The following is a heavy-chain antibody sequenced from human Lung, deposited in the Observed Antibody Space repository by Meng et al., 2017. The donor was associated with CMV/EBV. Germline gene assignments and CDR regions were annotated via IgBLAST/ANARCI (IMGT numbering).Heavy chain of an antibody. Sequence: GESLKISCAASGFTFSNAWMSWVRQAPGEGLEWVGRIKNKFDGETTDYAAPVKGRFTISRDDSKNTLYLQMNSLKTEDTAVYYCIRSGSYGYWGQGTLVTVSS. CDR1: GFTFSNAW. V-gene: IGHV3-15*01. J-gene: IGHJ4*02. CDR3: IRSGSYGY. CDR2: IKNKFDGETT. D-gene: IGHD1-26*01.